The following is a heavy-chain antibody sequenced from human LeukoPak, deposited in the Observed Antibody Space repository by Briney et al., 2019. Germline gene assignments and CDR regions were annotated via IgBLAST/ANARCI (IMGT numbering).Heavy chain of an antibody. CDR3: ARGGGLDV. CDR2: INHNGNVN. Sequence: GGSLRLSCAASGFTFSSYWMNWARQAPGKGLEWVSSINHNGNVNYYVDSVKGRFTISRDNAKNSLYLQMSNLRAEDTAVYFCARGGGLDVWGQGATVTVSS. J-gene: IGHJ6*02. D-gene: IGHD3-16*01. V-gene: IGHV3-7*03. CDR1: GFTFSSYW.